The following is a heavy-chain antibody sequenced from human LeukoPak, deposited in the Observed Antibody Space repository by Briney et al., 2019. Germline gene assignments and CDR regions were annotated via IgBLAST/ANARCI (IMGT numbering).Heavy chain of an antibody. CDR2: ISYDGSNK. CDR1: GLTFSNYW. D-gene: IGHD3-16*01. CDR3: AKDRRGGYFDY. J-gene: IGHJ4*02. V-gene: IGHV3-30*18. Sequence: GGSLRLSCAASGLTFSNYWMYWVRQAPGKGLEWVAVISYDGSNKYYADSVKGRFTISRDNSKNTLYLQMNSLRAEDTAVYYCAKDRRGGYFDYWGQGTLVTVSS.